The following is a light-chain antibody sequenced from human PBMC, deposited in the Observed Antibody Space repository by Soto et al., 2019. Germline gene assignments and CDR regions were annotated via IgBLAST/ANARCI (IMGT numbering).Light chain of an antibody. CDR3: QKYDTAPFT. Sequence: QMTQSLSSLSAPIGNRATTTCRASQGAAFYLANIKQRHETAHNLQIYTASILQSGVPSRFSGSGSGTDFTLTISSLQPEDVATYYCQKYDTAPFTFGPG. CDR2: TAS. J-gene: IGKJ3*01. CDR1: QGAAFY. V-gene: IGKV1-27*01.